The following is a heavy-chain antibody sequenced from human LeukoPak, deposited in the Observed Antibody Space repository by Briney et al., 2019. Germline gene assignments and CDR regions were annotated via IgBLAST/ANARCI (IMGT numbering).Heavy chain of an antibody. D-gene: IGHD5-18*01. CDR2: ISGRGTDT. Sequence: GGSLRLSCAGSRFTFSSYAMSWVRQAPGKGLQWVSTISGRGTDTYYADSVKGRFIISRDNSNSTLSLQMSSLRAEDTAVYYCAKGAFPTAMVTPYFDYWGQGALVTVSS. V-gene: IGHV3-23*01. CDR3: AKGAFPTAMVTPYFDY. J-gene: IGHJ4*02. CDR1: RFTFSSYA.